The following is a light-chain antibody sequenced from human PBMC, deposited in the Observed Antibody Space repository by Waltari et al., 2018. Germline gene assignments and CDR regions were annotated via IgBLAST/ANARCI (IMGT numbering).Light chain of an antibody. CDR1: QSISRY. V-gene: IGKV3-20*01. J-gene: IGKJ1*01. Sequence: IMLTQSPGTLSLSPGERATLSCRASQSISRYLAWYQQKPGQPPRLLNYGATTRATGIPDRFSDSESQTAFSLTLSEQEPEDSAVYYCQHHFRLPATFGQGTKVEIK. CDR3: QHHFRLPAT. CDR2: GAT.